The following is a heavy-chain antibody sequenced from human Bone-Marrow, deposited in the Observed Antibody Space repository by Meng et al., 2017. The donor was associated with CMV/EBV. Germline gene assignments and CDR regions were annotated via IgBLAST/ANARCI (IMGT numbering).Heavy chain of an antibody. D-gene: IGHD2-2*01. Sequence: SETLSLTCTVSGGSISSYYWSWIRQPPGKGLEWIGYIYYSGSTNYNPSLKSRVTISVDTSKNQFSLKLSSVTAADTAVYYCARAYCSSTSCYGPNWFDPWGQGPLVPVYS. J-gene: IGHJ5*02. V-gene: IGHV4-59*01. CDR2: IYYSGST. CDR3: ARAYCSSTSCYGPNWFDP. CDR1: GGSISSYY.